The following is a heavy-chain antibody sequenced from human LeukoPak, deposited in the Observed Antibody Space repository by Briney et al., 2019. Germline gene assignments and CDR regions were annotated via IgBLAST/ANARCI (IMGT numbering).Heavy chain of an antibody. CDR3: ARVSYSYGPNYFDY. D-gene: IGHD5-18*01. V-gene: IGHV1-3*01. CDR2: INAGNGNT. J-gene: IGHJ4*02. CDR1: GYTFTSYG. Sequence: ASVKVSCKASGYTFTSYGISWVRQAPGQGLEWMGWINAGNGNTKYSQKFQGRVTITRDTSASTAYMELSSLRSEDTAVYYCARVSYSYGPNYFDYWGQGTLVTVSS.